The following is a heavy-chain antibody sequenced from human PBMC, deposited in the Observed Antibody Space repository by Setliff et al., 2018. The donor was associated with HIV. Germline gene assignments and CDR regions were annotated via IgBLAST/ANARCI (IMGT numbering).Heavy chain of an antibody. D-gene: IGHD6-19*01. V-gene: IGHV4-59*08. CDR1: GGSMKPYY. CDR3: ARREGVRYSSGYYGGAFDI. CDR2: IYFNGVT. J-gene: IGHJ3*02. Sequence: PETLSLTCTVSGGSMKPYYWSWIRQPPGKGPEWIGFIYFNGVTDYNPSLKSRLIMSLDMSRNQVSLKMTSVTAADTAVYYCARREGVRYSSGYYGGAFDIWGQGTMVTVSS.